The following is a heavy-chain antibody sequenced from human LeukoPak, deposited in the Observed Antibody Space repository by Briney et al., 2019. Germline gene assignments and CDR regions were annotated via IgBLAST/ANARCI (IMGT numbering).Heavy chain of an antibody. J-gene: IGHJ5*02. CDR2: INHSGST. CDR3: ASRPRYSSSWYVRSGWFDP. CDR1: GGSFSGYY. V-gene: IGHV4-34*01. Sequence: SETLSLTCAVYGGSFSGYYWSWIRQPPGKGLEWIGEINHSGSTNYNPSLKSRVTISVDTSKNQSSLKLSSVTAADTAVYYCASRPRYSSSWYVRSGWFDPWGQGTLVTVSS. D-gene: IGHD6-13*01.